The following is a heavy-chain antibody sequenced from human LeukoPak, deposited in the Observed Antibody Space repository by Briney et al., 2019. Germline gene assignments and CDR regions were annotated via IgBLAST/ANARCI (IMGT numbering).Heavy chain of an antibody. CDR1: GITFSSYS. D-gene: IGHD2-15*01. Sequence: GGSLRLSCGASGITFSSYSMNWVRQAPGKGLEWVSYISSSGSTKYYADSVKGRFTISRDNARNSLYLQVSSLRAEDTAVYYCARGGGSSVFDYWGQGALVTVSS. CDR3: ARGGGSSVFDY. CDR2: ISSSGSTK. J-gene: IGHJ4*02. V-gene: IGHV3-48*01.